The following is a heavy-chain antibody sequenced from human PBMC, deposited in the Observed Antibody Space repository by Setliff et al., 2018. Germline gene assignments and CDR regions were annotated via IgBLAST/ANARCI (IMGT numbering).Heavy chain of an antibody. J-gene: IGHJ3*02. D-gene: IGHD1-26*01. CDR3: ARDRRIVGARLAFDI. CDR1: GGSISSGGYY. CDR2: IYYSGST. V-gene: IGHV4-31*03. Sequence: SETLSLTCTVSGGSISSGGYYWSWIRQHPGKGREWIGYIYYSGSTYYNPSLKSRVTISVDTSKNQFSLKLSSVTAADTAVYYCARDRRIVGARLAFDIWGQGTMVTVSS.